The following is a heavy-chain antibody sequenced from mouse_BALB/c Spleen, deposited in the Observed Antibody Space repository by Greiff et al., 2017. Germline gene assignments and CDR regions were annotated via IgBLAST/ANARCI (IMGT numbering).Heavy chain of an antibody. V-gene: IGHV14-1*02. CDR2: IDPENGNT. CDR1: GFNIKDYY. J-gene: IGHJ3*01. CDR3: ATYGNFSWFAY. D-gene: IGHD2-1*01. Sequence: DVKLQESGAELVRPGALVKLSCKASGFNIKDYYMHWVKQRPEQGLEWIGWIDPENGNTIYDPKFQGKASITADTSSNTAYLQLSSLTSEDTAVYYCATYGNFSWFAYWGQGTLVTVSA.